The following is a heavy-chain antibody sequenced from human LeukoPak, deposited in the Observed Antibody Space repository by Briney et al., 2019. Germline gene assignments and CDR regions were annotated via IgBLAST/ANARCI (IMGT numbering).Heavy chain of an antibody. V-gene: IGHV3-48*01. CDR2: ISSSSSTI. J-gene: IGHJ4*02. CDR1: GFTFSSYS. D-gene: IGHD1-1*01. CDR3: ARTGTSFNDY. Sequence: GGSLRLSCAASGFTFSSYSMNWVRQAPGKGLEWVSYISSSSSTIYYADSVKGRFTISRGNAKNSLYLQMNSLRAEDTAVYYCARTGTSFNDYWGQGTLVTVSS.